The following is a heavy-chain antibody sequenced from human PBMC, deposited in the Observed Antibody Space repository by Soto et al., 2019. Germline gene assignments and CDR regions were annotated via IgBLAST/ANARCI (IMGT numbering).Heavy chain of an antibody. Sequence: GASVKVSCKAIGYSFTSHYMHWVRQAPGQGLEWMGTIYPGGTNIAYAQKFQGRVTMTKDTSTTTVYMELNSLTSEDTAVYYCARDGGITKGYWGQGTLVTVSS. CDR3: ARDGGITKGY. D-gene: IGHD3-10*01. J-gene: IGHJ4*02. CDR1: GYSFTSHY. V-gene: IGHV1-46*01. CDR2: IYPGGTNI.